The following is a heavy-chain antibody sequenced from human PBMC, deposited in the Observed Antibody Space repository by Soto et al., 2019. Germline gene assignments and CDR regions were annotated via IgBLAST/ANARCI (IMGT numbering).Heavy chain of an antibody. CDR2: ISGSDGST. CDR3: AKDRERDAWYEDY. J-gene: IGHJ4*02. Sequence: EVQLLESGGGLVQPGGSLRLSCVASRFSFSSYAMSWVRQAPGKGLEWVSVISGSDGSTYYADSVKGRFTISRDNSKNTLYLQMNSLRAEDTAVYYCAKDRERDAWYEDYWGQGTLVTVSS. V-gene: IGHV3-23*01. CDR1: RFSFSSYA. D-gene: IGHD6-13*01.